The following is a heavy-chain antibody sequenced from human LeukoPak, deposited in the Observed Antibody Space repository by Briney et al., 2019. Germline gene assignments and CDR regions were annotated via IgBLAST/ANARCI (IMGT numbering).Heavy chain of an antibody. CDR2: INHSGST. D-gene: IGHD5-12*01. CDR1: GGSFSGYY. Sequence: SETLSLTCAVYGGSFSGYYWSWTRQPPGKGLEWIGEINHSGSTNYNPPLKSRVTISVDTSKNQFSLKLSSVTATDTAVYYCARGKWLRSSLDYWGQGTLVTVSS. V-gene: IGHV4-34*01. CDR3: ARGKWLRSSLDY. J-gene: IGHJ4*02.